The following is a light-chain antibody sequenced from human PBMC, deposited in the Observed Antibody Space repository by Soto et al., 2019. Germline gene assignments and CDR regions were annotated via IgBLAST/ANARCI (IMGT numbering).Light chain of an antibody. CDR3: QQYYSNPPMNT. V-gene: IGKV4-1*01. J-gene: IGKJ2*01. CDR2: WAS. Sequence: DIVMTQSPDSLAVSLGERATINCKSSQSVLYSSNNKNYLAWYQQKPGQPPKLLIYWASTRESGVPDRFSGSGSGTDFTLTISSRQAEDVAVYYCQQYYSNPPMNTFGQGTKLEIK. CDR1: QSVLYSSNNKNY.